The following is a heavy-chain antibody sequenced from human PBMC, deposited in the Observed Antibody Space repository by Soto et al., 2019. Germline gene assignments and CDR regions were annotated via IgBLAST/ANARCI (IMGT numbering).Heavy chain of an antibody. CDR1: GGSINTFY. J-gene: IGHJ5*02. D-gene: IGHD3-10*01. CDR3: ARAGFYYGSGSYVNWFDP. V-gene: IGHV4-4*07. CDR2: IFSSGST. Sequence: SETLSLTCTVSGGSINTFYWSWVRQPAGKGLEWIGRIFSSGSTSFNPSLESRVTMSVDTSKNQFSLKLSSVTAADTAVYYCARAGFYYGSGSYVNWFDPWGQGTLVTVSS.